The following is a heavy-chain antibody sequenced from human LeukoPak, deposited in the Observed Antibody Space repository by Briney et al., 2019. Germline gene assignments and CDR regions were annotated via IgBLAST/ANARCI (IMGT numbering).Heavy chain of an antibody. CDR2: ISAYNVST. CDR1: GYTFTSYY. CDR3: ARPYDTSGYYNYYLDY. D-gene: IGHD3-22*01. J-gene: IGHJ4*02. V-gene: IGHV1-18*04. Sequence: ASVKVSCKASGYTFTSYYVHWVRQAPGQGLEWMGWISAYNVSTNYAQKFQGRVTMTTDTSTSTAYMELRSLKSDDTAVYFCARPYDTSGYYNYYLDYWGQGTLVTVSS.